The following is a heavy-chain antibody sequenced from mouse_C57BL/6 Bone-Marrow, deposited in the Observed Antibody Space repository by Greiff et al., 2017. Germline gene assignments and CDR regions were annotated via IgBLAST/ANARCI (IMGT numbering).Heavy chain of an antibody. J-gene: IGHJ3*01. Sequence: EVHLVESGGDLVKPGGSLKLSCAASGFTFSSYGMSWVRQTPDKRLEWVATISSGGSYTYYPDSVKGRFTISRDNAKNTLYLQMSSLKSEDTAMYYCARQGITTVVAPWFAYWGQGTLVTVSA. CDR3: ARQGITTVVAPWFAY. CDR1: GFTFSSYG. V-gene: IGHV5-6*01. D-gene: IGHD1-1*01. CDR2: ISSGGSYT.